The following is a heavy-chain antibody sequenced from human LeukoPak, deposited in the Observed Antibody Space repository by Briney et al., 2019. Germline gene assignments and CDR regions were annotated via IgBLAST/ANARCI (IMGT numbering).Heavy chain of an antibody. CDR3: AKDRLGARNYFDY. V-gene: IGHV3-30*18. Sequence: GGSLRLTCAASGFTFSSYGMHWVRQAPGKGLEGVAVISYDGSNKYYADSVKGRFTISRDNSKNALYLQMNSLRAEDTAVYYCAKDRLGARNYFDYWGQGTLVTVSS. CDR1: GFTFSSYG. CDR2: ISYDGSNK. J-gene: IGHJ4*02. D-gene: IGHD1-26*01.